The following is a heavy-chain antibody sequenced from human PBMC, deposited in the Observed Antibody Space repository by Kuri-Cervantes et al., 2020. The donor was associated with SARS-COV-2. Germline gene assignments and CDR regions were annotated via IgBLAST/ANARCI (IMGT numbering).Heavy chain of an antibody. CDR1: GYSLTNYD. J-gene: IGHJ6*02. CDR3: ARKGVVVPTPVDYYYAMDV. D-gene: IGHD2-2*01. CDR2: IGANNGNK. Sequence: ASVKVSCKASGYSLTNYDMIWVRQAPGQGLEWMGWIGANNGNKVYAQKFQGRVTMTTDTSTNTASMELTSLRSDDTAVYYCARKGVVVPTPVDYYYAMDVGGQGTTVTVSS. V-gene: IGHV1-18*01.